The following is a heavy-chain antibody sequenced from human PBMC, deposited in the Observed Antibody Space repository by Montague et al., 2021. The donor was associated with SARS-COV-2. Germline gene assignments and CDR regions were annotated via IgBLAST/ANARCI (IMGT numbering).Heavy chain of an antibody. Sequence: TLSLTCTVSGASVSTGHYYWSWIRQPAGKGLEWIGRVYPSGNTNYNPSLKSRVSISVDTSKNQISLKLSSVTAADTAVYYCARVRGAALYFGEVGYYGMVVWGQGTTVTASS. CDR2: VYPSGNT. CDR3: ARVRGAALYFGEVGYYGMVV. D-gene: IGHD3-10*01. V-gene: IGHV4-61*02. CDR1: GASVSTGHYY. J-gene: IGHJ6*02.